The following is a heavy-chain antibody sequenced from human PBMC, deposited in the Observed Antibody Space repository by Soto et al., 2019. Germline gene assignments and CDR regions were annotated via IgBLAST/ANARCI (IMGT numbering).Heavy chain of an antibody. D-gene: IGHD2-2*01. V-gene: IGHV1-18*01. CDR1: GYTFIDYG. CDR3: TRGYCNSPSCSGSEWFDP. Sequence: ASVKVSCKASGYTFIDYGINLVRQAPVHVLELIVWVITYNVDTKYSPKLQGRFTIIIDGSTSTSNMEGMSLLSDYTAIYYCTRGYCNSPSCSGSEWFDPWGQGTLVTVSS. J-gene: IGHJ5*02. CDR2: VITYNVDT.